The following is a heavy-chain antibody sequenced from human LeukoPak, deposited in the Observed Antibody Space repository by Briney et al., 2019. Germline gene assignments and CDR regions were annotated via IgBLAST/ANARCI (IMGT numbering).Heavy chain of an antibody. CDR2: IGYIGRT. D-gene: IGHD5-24*01. Sequence: SETLSLTCTVSGGSIGSTTHCWGWARHPPGKGLEWLGRIGYIGRTFSNPSLKSRVTLSVDTSKNQFSLKLRSATAADTAVYYCARSENYIPEDWFDPWGQGTLVTVSS. J-gene: IGHJ5*02. V-gene: IGHV4-39*01. CDR1: GGSIGSTTHC. CDR3: ARSENYIPEDWFDP.